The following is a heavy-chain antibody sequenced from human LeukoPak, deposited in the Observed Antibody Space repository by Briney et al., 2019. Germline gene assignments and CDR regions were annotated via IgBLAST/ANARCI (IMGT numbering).Heavy chain of an antibody. CDR3: ARSIVPAAINWFDP. V-gene: IGHV1-46*01. J-gene: IGHJ5*02. CDR2: INPTGGST. D-gene: IGHD2-2*01. Sequence: ASVKVSCKASGYTFPSYFMHWVRQAPGQGLEWMGIINPTGGSTTYAQKFQGRVTMTRDTSTSTVYMELSSLRSDDTAVYYCARSIVPAAINWFDPWGQGTLVTVSS. CDR1: GYTFPSYF.